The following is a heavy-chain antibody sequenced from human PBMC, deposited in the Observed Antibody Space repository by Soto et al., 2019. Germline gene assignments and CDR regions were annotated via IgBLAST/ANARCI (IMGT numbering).Heavy chain of an antibody. CDR1: GGSISSSSYY. CDR3: AKEYSSSSPNYYYYGMDV. V-gene: IGHV4-39*02. D-gene: IGHD6-6*01. CDR2: IYYSGST. J-gene: IGHJ6*02. Sequence: SETLSLTCTVSGGSISSSSYYWGWIRQPPGKGLEWIGSIYYSGSTYYNPSLKSRVTISVDTSKNQFSLKLSSVTAADTAVYYCAKEYSSSSPNYYYYGMDVWGQGTTVTVSS.